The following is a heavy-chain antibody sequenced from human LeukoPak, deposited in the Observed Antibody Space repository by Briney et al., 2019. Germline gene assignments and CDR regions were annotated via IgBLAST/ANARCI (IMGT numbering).Heavy chain of an antibody. CDR1: GFTFSSYS. Sequence: GGSLRLSCAASGFTFSSYSMNWVRQAPGKGLEWVAVISYDGSNKYYADSVQGRFTISRDNSKNTLYLQMNSLRAEDTAVYYCATGHSSVGELRGYLDYWGQGTLVTVSS. D-gene: IGHD1-26*01. V-gene: IGHV3-30*03. CDR3: ATGHSSVGELRGYLDY. J-gene: IGHJ4*02. CDR2: ISYDGSNK.